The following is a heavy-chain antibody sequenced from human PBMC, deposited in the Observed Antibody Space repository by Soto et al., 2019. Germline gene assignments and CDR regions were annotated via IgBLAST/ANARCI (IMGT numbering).Heavy chain of an antibody. CDR2: ISNDENIK. Sequence: SLRLSCVASGFNFGNFGMHWVRQAPGKGLEWLTVISNDENIKQDSVRGRFAIARDNSKNTLYLHLTSLRAEDTAIYYCARGLRGALDYWGQGTLVTVSS. D-gene: IGHD5-12*01. CDR1: GFNFGNFG. CDR3: ARGLRGALDY. J-gene: IGHJ4*02. V-gene: IGHV3-33*01.